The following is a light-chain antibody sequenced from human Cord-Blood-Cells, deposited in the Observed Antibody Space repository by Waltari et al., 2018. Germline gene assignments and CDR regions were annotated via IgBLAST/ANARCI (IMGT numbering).Light chain of an antibody. V-gene: IGKV3-20*01. J-gene: IGKJ3*01. CDR2: GAS. CDR3: QQYGSSQFT. CDR1: RRGSSRY. Sequence: IELRQSPGTLSLSPGERATLPCRASRRGSSRYLAWYQQKPGQAPSLLICGASSRATGIPDRFSGSGSGTDFTLTISRLEPEDCAGYYCQQYGSSQFTFGPGTKVDI.